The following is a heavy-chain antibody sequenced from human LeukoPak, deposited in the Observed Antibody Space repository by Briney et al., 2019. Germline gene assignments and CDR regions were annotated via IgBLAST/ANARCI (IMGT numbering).Heavy chain of an antibody. D-gene: IGHD6-19*01. V-gene: IGHV4-61*08. CDR3: ARDGSGGWEGAFDI. CDR2: IYYSGST. Sequence: PSETLSLTCTVSGGSISSGDYYWSWIRQPPGKGLEWIGYIYYSGSTNYNPSLKSRVTISVDTSKNQFSLKLSSVTAADTAVYYCARDGSGGWEGAFDIWGQGTMVTVSS. J-gene: IGHJ3*02. CDR1: GGSISSGDYY.